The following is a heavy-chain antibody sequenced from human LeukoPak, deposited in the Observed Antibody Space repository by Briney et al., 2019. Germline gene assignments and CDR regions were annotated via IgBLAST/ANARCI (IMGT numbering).Heavy chain of an antibody. CDR2: INHSGST. CDR3: ARGPSSRDYVWGSYPKNYFDY. D-gene: IGHD3-16*02. J-gene: IGHJ4*02. CDR1: GGSFSGYY. Sequence: SETLSLTCAVYGGSFSGYYWSWIRQPPGKGLEWIGEINHSGSTNYNPSLKSRVTVSVDTSKNQFSLELSSVTAADTAVYYCARGPSSRDYVWGSYPKNYFDYWGQGTLVTVSS. V-gene: IGHV4-34*01.